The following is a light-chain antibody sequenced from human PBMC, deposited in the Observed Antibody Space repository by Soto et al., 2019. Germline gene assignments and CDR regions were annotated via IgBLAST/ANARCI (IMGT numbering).Light chain of an antibody. Sequence: EIELKHSPCTLSLSPGERATLSCRASKSFSSSYLAWYQQKPGQAPRLLIYDASSRASGIPDRFSGSGSGTDFTLTISRLQPEDFAVYYCQQYASAPLTFGGGTKVELK. CDR1: KSFSSSY. V-gene: IGKV3-20*01. CDR2: DAS. J-gene: IGKJ4*01. CDR3: QQYASAPLT.